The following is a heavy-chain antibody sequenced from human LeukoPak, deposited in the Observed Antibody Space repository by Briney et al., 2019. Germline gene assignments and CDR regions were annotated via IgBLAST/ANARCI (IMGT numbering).Heavy chain of an antibody. J-gene: IGHJ4*02. Sequence: SETLSLTCTVSGGSISSGSYYWSWLRQPPGKGLEWIGRIYTSGSTNYNPSLKSRVTISVDTSKNQFSLKLSPVTAADTAVYDWDREGCGGDCDPDYWGQGTLVTVSS. CDR1: GGSISSGSYY. D-gene: IGHD2-21*01. CDR3: DREGCGGDCDPDY. CDR2: IYTSGST. V-gene: IGHV4-61*02.